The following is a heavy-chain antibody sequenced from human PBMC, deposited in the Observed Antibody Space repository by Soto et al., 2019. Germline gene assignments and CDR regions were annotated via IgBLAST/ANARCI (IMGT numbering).Heavy chain of an antibody. D-gene: IGHD2-21*02. J-gene: IGHJ5*02. V-gene: IGHV4-4*02. Sequence: QVQLQESGPRLVKPSGSLSLTCGVSGGTVASSHWWSWVRQAPGGGLEWIGNVYHTGDTNFNPSLQSRVTISVDKSNNQFSLRLNSLTVADTAVYFCAREIVTAGGNNYFDPWGPGTLVTVSS. CDR3: AREIVTAGGNNYFDP. CDR2: VYHTGDT. CDR1: GGTVASSHW.